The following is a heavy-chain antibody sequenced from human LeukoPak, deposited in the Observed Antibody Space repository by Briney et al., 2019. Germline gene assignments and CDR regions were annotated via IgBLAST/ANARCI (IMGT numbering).Heavy chain of an antibody. J-gene: IGHJ5*02. Sequence: PGGSLRLSCAASGFTFSDYYMSWIRQAPGKGLEWVSYISSSGSTIYYADSVKGRFTISRDNTKNSLYLQMNSLRAEDTAVYYCAGSYGDFNWFDPWGQGTLVTVSS. V-gene: IGHV3-11*01. CDR2: ISSSGSTI. CDR3: AGSYGDFNWFDP. CDR1: GFTFSDYY. D-gene: IGHD4-17*01.